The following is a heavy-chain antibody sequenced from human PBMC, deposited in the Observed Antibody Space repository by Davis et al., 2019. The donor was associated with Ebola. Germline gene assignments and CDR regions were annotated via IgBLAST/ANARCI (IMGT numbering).Heavy chain of an antibody. CDR1: GSSISSSSYY. V-gene: IGHV4-39*07. CDR2: INHSGST. CDR3: ARGPTILGTYYYYGMDV. Sequence: MPSETLSLTCTVSGSSISSSSYYWSWIRQPPGKGLEWIGEINHSGSTNYNPSLKSRVTISVDTSKNQFSLKLSSVTAADTAVYYCARGPTILGTYYYYGMDVWGQGTTVTVSS. D-gene: IGHD3-3*01. J-gene: IGHJ6*02.